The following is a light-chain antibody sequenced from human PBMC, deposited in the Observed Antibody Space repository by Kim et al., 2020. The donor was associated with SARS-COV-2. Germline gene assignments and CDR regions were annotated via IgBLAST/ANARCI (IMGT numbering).Light chain of an antibody. CDR2: GAS. CDR1: QSVRSN. Sequence: SVSPGERATLSCRASQSVRSNLAWYQQKPGQAPRLLIFGASTRATGIPARFSGSRSGTEFTLTISSLQSEDFAAYYCQQYNNWPYTFGQGTKLEI. V-gene: IGKV3-15*01. J-gene: IGKJ2*01. CDR3: QQYNNWPYT.